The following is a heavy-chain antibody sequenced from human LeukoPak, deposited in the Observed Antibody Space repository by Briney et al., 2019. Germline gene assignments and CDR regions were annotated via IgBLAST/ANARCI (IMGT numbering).Heavy chain of an antibody. Sequence: GGSLRLSCAASGFTFSSYSMNWVRQAPGKGLEWVGRIKSKTDSGTTDYAAPVKGRFTISRDDSKNTLYLQMNSLKNEDTAVYYCTSYHPQRELPGYYFDYWGQGTLVTVSS. CDR1: GFTFSSYS. CDR2: IKSKTDSGTT. J-gene: IGHJ4*02. CDR3: TSYHPQRELPGYYFDY. V-gene: IGHV3-15*01. D-gene: IGHD1-7*01.